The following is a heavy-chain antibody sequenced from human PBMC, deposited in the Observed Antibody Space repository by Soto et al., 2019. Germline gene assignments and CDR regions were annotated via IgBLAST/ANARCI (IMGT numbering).Heavy chain of an antibody. D-gene: IGHD3-3*01. CDR2: IYYSGST. CDR3: ARHLHHITIFQG. Sequence: SETLSLTCTVSGGSISSSSYYWGWIRQPPGKGLEWIGSIYYSGSTYYNPSLKSRVTISVDTSKNQFSLKLSSVTAADTAVYYCARHLHHITIFQGWGQGTLVTVSS. J-gene: IGHJ4*02. CDR1: GGSISSSSYY. V-gene: IGHV4-39*01.